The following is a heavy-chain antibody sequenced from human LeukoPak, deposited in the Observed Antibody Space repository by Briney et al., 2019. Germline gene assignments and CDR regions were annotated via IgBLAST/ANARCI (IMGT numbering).Heavy chain of an antibody. D-gene: IGHD2-15*01. V-gene: IGHV3-23*01. CDR2: IGGSGGST. CDR1: GFTFSSYA. CDR3: AKDTGTSRNYIALVAATHF. J-gene: IGHJ4*02. Sequence: GGSLRLSCAASGFTFSSYAMSWVRQAPGKGLEWVSVIGGSGGSTYYADSVKGRFTISRDNSKNTLYLLMNSLRAEDTAVYYCAKDTGTSRNYIALVAATHFWGQGTLLTVSS.